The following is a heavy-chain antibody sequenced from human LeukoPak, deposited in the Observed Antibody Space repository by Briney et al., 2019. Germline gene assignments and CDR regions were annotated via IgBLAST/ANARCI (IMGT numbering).Heavy chain of an antibody. V-gene: IGHV3-48*03. CDR3: ARRGASSGGLDY. CDR2: ISSSGSTI. D-gene: IGHD6-19*01. CDR1: GFTFSPYE. J-gene: IGHJ4*02. Sequence: GGSLRLSCAASGFTFSPYEMNWVRQAPEKGLEWVSYISSSGSTIYYADSVKGRFTISRDNAKNSLYLQMNSLRAEDTAVYYCARRGASSGGLDYWGQGTLVTVSS.